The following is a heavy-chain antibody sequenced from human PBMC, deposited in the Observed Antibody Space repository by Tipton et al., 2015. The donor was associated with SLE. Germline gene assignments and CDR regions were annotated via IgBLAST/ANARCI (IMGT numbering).Heavy chain of an antibody. CDR2: IYPGDSDI. D-gene: IGHD3-10*01. CDR3: ARHVLGYSGSGRDYYYGLDV. CDR1: GYNFTEYW. J-gene: IGHJ6*02. V-gene: IGHV5-51*01. Sequence: QLVQSGAEVKKPGESLRISCKTSGYNFTEYWIGWVRQMPGKGLEWMGIIYPGDSDIRNSPSFQGQVTISADKSISTAYLQWSSLKASDTAMYYCARHVLGYSGSGRDYYYGLDVWGQGTTVTVSS.